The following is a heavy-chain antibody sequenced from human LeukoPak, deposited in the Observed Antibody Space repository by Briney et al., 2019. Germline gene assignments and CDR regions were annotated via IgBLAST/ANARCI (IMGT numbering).Heavy chain of an antibody. CDR2: ISSFSGTI. J-gene: IGHJ4*02. D-gene: IGHD6-6*01. CDR1: GLTFSFYS. V-gene: IGHV3-48*01. Sequence: GGSLRLSCAASGLTFSFYSMNWVRQAPGKGLEWVSYISSFSGTINYAESAKGRFTISRDNAKNSLYLQMNSLRADDTAVYYCVRDQGGSSSHWGQGTLVTVSS. CDR3: VRDQGGSSSH.